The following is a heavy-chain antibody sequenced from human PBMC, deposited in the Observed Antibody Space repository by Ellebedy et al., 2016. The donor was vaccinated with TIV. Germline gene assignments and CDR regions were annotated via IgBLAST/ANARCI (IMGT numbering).Heavy chain of an antibody. CDR1: SGSISSYY. J-gene: IGHJ5*02. CDR3: ARGVGAATIGNYFDP. Sequence: MPSETLSLTCTVSSGSISSYYWSWIRQPPGKGLDWIGYIYSVGTTNYNPSLKSRFAISLDTSKNQFSLKLGSGTAADTAVYHCARGVGAATIGNYFDPWGQGTLVTVSS. D-gene: IGHD2-15*01. CDR2: IYSVGTT. V-gene: IGHV4-59*08.